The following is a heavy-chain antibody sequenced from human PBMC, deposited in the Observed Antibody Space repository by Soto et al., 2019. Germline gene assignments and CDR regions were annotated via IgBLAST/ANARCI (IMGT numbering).Heavy chain of an antibody. CDR3: ATVAHEYGDYYSVSNYYYGIDV. V-gene: IGHV1-24*01. CDR2: FDPEDGET. D-gene: IGHD4-17*01. CDR1: GYTLTELS. J-gene: IGHJ6*02. Sequence: ASVKVSCKVSGYTLTELSMHWVRQAPGKGLEWMGGFDPEDGETIYAQKFQGRVTMTEDTSTDTAYMELSSLRSEDTAVYYCATVAHEYGDYYSVSNYYYGIDVWGQGTTVTVSS.